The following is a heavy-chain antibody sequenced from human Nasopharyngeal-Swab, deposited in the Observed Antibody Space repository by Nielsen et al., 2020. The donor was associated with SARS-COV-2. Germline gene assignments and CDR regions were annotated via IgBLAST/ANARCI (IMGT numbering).Heavy chain of an antibody. Sequence: RQAPGKGLEWMGRNDPSDSYTNYSPSFQGHVTISADKSISTAYLQWSSLKASDTAMYYCATLTVGGNNWFDPWDQGTLVTVSS. D-gene: IGHD4-23*01. CDR2: NDPSDSYT. CDR3: ATLTVGGNNWFDP. J-gene: IGHJ5*02. V-gene: IGHV5-10-1*01.